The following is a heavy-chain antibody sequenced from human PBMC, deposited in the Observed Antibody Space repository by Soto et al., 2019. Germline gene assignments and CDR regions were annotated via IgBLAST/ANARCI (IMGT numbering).Heavy chain of an antibody. CDR1: GFTFSSYA. CDR3: AKRPGIVVVPAARPAYWFDP. D-gene: IGHD2-2*01. J-gene: IGHJ5*02. CDR2: ISGSGGST. Sequence: GGSLRVSCAASGFTFSSYAMSWVRQAPGKGLEWVSAISGSGGSTYYADSVKGRFTISRDNSKNTLYLQMNSLRAEDTAVYYCAKRPGIVVVPAARPAYWFDPWGQGTLVTVSS. V-gene: IGHV3-23*01.